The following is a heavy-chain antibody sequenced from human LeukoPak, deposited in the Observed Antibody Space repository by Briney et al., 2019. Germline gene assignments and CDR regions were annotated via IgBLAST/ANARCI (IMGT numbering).Heavy chain of an antibody. V-gene: IGHV1-69*05. Sequence: ASVEVSCKASGGTFSSYAISWVRQAPGQGLEWMGGIIPIFGTANYAQKFQGRVTITTDESTSTAYMELSSLRSEDTAVYYCARGRSSGWRADYWGQGTLVTVSS. CDR3: ARGRSSGWRADY. CDR2: IIPIFGTA. J-gene: IGHJ4*02. CDR1: GGTFSSYA. D-gene: IGHD6-19*01.